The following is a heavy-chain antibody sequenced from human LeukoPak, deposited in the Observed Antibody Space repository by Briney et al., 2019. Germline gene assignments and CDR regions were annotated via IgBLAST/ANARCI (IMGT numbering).Heavy chain of an antibody. Sequence: ASVKVSCKASGYTFTSYGFSWVRQAPGQGLEWMGWINAYNGDTNYAQNLRGRVTVTTDTSTSTAYMELRSLRSDDTAVYYCARDRYDERRGNQYYFDYWGQGTLVTVSS. CDR3: ARDRYDERRGNQYYFDY. J-gene: IGHJ4*02. D-gene: IGHD1-1*01. CDR1: GYTFTSYG. V-gene: IGHV1-18*01. CDR2: INAYNGDT.